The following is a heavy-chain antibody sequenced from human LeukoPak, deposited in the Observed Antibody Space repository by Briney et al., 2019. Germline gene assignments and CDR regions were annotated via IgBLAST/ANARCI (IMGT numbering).Heavy chain of an antibody. J-gene: IGHJ1*01. D-gene: IGHD6-19*01. V-gene: IGHV1-46*01. CDR3: ARERKVAGTSEYFQH. CDR2: INPSGGST. Sequence: ASVKVSRKASGYTFTIYYMHWVRQAPGQGLEWMGIINPSGGSTSYAQKFQGRVTMTRDTSTSTVYMELSSLRSEDTAVYYCARERKVAGTSEYFQHWGQGILVTVSS. CDR1: GYTFTIYY.